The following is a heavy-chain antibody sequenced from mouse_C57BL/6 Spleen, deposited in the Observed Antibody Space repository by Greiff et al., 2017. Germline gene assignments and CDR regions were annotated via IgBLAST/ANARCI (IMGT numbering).Heavy chain of an antibody. CDR1: GYTFTSYW. V-gene: IGHV1-74*01. Sequence: QVHVKQPGAELVKPGASVKVSCKASGYTFTSYWMHWVKQRPGQGLEWIGRIHPSDSDTNYNQKFKGKATLTVDKSSSTAYMQLSSLTSEDSAVYYCAISYYYCSSQFAYWGQGTLVTVSA. CDR2: IHPSDSDT. CDR3: AISYYYCSSQFAY. J-gene: IGHJ3*01. D-gene: IGHD1-1*01.